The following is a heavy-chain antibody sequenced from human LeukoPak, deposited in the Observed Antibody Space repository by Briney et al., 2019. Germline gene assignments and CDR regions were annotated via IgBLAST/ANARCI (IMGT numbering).Heavy chain of an antibody. D-gene: IGHD3-10*01. Sequence: GGSLRLSCEASGFTLSTYDMHWVRQPTGEGLEWVSIIYRAGDTYYPGSVKGRFTISRDNAKNSLYLQMNSLRAEDTAVYYCAREMSGSNGALDIWGQGTMVTVSS. CDR2: IYRAGDT. CDR1: GFTLSTYD. J-gene: IGHJ3*02. V-gene: IGHV3-13*01. CDR3: AREMSGSNGALDI.